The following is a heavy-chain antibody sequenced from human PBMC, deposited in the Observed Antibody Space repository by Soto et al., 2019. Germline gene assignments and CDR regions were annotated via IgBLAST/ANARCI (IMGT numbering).Heavy chain of an antibody. CDR2: IDPSDSYT. V-gene: IGHV5-10-1*01. D-gene: IGHD3-22*01. CDR1: GYSFTIYW. J-gene: IGHJ6*02. CDR3: ARVELXYYDSSGYYYYYYGMDV. Sequence: GESLKISCKGSGYSFTIYWISWVRQMPGKGLGWMGRIDPSDSYTNYSPSFQGHVTISADKSISTAYLQRSRLKASDTAMYYCARVELXYYDSSGYYYYYYGMDVWGQGTTVTVSS.